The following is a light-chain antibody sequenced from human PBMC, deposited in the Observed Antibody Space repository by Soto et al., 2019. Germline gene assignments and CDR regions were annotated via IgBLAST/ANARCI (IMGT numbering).Light chain of an antibody. J-gene: IGKJ1*01. CDR1: QTVTSTF. Sequence: EIVLTQSPGTLSLSPGARATLSCRASQTVTSTFLAWYQQKPGQAPRLLIYGASRRATGIPDRFSGSGSGTDFTLTITRLEPEDFAVYYCHQYDSSRTFGQGTKVEMK. CDR2: GAS. CDR3: HQYDSSRT. V-gene: IGKV3-20*01.